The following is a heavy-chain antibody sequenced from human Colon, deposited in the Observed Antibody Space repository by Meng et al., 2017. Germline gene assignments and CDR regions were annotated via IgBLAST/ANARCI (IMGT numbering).Heavy chain of an antibody. CDR2: IYDTAST. Sequence: SETLSLTCTVSGDSVSSDYWSWIRQPPGKGPEWIAFIYDTASTNYNPSLKSRVTISVDTSKNQFSLNLSSVTAADTAAYYCARGPPSDYWGPGTLVTVSS. CDR1: GDSVSSDY. V-gene: IGHV4-59*02. CDR3: ARGPPSDY. J-gene: IGHJ4*02.